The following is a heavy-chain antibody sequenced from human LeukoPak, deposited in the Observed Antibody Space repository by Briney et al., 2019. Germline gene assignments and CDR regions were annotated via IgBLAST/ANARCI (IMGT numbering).Heavy chain of an antibody. CDR1: GGSISSYY. D-gene: IGHD2-2*01. V-gene: IGHV4-4*07. CDR3: ARDIVVVPAAIDYYYGMDV. Sequence: PSETLSLTCTVSGGSISSYYWSWIRQPAGKGLEWVGRIYTSGSTNYNPSLKSRVTMSVDTSKNQFSLKLSSVTAAETAVYYCARDIVVVPAAIDYYYGMDVWGQGTTVTVSS. CDR2: IYTSGST. J-gene: IGHJ6*02.